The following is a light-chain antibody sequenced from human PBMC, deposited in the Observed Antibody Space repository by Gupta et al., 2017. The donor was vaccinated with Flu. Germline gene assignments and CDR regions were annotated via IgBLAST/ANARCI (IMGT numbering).Light chain of an antibody. CDR3: QQHDGTPPT. J-gene: IGKJ4*01. CDR1: QSLFFNSYNTNC. CDR2: WAS. Sequence: DVVMTQSPYSLSVSVGETATISCKSSQSLFFNSYNTNCLAWYQQKAGQPPKLLIYWASTRESGVPDRFSGSGSRTEFTLTITNLQAEDVAAYFCQQHDGTPPTFGGGTRVEIK. V-gene: IGKV4-1*01.